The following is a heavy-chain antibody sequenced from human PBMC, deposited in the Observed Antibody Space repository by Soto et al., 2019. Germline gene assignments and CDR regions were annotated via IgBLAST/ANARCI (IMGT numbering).Heavy chain of an antibody. J-gene: IGHJ6*02. CDR2: IFYTGST. V-gene: IGHV4-39*07. Sequence: XETLSLTCTVSGCSINISGYYWGWLRQPPGKGLEWIGSIFYTGSTYYNPSLKSRVTMSVDTSKNQFSLKLSSVTAADTAVYYCARDGRDYYDSSGYQYYYYGMDVSGQGTTVTVSS. CDR1: GCSINISGYY. CDR3: ARDGRDYYDSSGYQYYYYGMDV. D-gene: IGHD3-22*01.